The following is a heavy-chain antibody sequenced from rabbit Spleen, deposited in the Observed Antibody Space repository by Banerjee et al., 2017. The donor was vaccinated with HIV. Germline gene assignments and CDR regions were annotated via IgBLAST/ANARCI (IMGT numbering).Heavy chain of an antibody. CDR1: GVSFSSNYY. CDR2: IETGSSGFT. D-gene: IGHD1-1*01. V-gene: IGHV1S40*01. J-gene: IGHJ4*01. Sequence: QSLEESGGDLVKPGASLTLTCSASGVSFSSNYYMCWVRQAPGKGLEWIACIETGSSGFTYFASWAKGRFTCSKTSSTTVTLQMTSLTAADTATYFCARDLVAVIGWNFNLWGPGTLVTVS. CDR3: ARDLVAVIGWNFNL.